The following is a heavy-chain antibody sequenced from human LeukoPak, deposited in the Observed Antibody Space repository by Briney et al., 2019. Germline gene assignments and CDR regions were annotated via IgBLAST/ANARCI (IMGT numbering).Heavy chain of an antibody. J-gene: IGHJ4*02. V-gene: IGHV4-34*01. CDR1: GGSFSGYY. CDR3: ARGPVDYYGSGSLDY. D-gene: IGHD3-10*01. Sequence: PSETLSLTCAVYGGSFSGYYWSWIRQPPGKGLEWIGEINHSGSTNYNPSLKSRVTISVDTSKNQLSLKLSSVTAADTAVHYCARGPVDYYGSGSLDYWGQGTLVTVSS. CDR2: INHSGST.